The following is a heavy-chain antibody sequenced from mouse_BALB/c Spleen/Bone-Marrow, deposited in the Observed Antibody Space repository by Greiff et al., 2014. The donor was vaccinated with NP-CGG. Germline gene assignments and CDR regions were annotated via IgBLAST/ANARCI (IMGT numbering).Heavy chain of an antibody. Sequence: EVQLVESGADLVKPGASVKLSCTASGFSIKDTYIHWVKQRPEQGLEWIGRVDPANGNTKYAPKFQGKATITADTSSNTAYLRLSSLTSEDTAVYYCARRFGNSPRDSAMVNWGRGTSVTVSS. CDR2: VDPANGNT. J-gene: IGHJ4*01. V-gene: IGHV14-3*02. D-gene: IGHD2-1*01. CDR1: GFSIKDTY. CDR3: ARRFGNSPRDSAMVN.